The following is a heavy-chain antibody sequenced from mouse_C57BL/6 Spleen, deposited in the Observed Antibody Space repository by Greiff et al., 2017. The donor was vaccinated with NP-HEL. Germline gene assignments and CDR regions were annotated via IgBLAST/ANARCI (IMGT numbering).Heavy chain of an antibody. J-gene: IGHJ1*03. D-gene: IGHD1-1*01. CDR3: ARAYYYGSSDWYFDV. Sequence: EVKVEESAGGLVQPGSSMKLSCTASGFTFSDYYMAWVRQVPEKGLEWVANINYDGSSTYYLDSLTSRFIISRDNAKNILYLQMSSLKSDDTATYYWARAYYYGSSDWYFDVWGTGTTVTVSS. CDR2: INYDGSST. V-gene: IGHV5-16*01. CDR1: GFTFSDYY.